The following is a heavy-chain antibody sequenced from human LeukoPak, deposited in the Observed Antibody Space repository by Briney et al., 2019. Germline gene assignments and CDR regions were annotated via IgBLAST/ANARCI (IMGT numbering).Heavy chain of an antibody. CDR1: GGSFNGYY. D-gene: IGHD3-16*01. Sequence: SETLSLTCAVYGGSFNGYYWSWIRQPPGKGLEWIGEIKHTGSTNYNPSLKSRVTISVDTSKNQFSLKLNSVTATDTAVYYCARHYGPWGQGTLVTVSS. J-gene: IGHJ4*02. CDR3: ARHYGP. CDR2: IKHTGST. V-gene: IGHV4-34*01.